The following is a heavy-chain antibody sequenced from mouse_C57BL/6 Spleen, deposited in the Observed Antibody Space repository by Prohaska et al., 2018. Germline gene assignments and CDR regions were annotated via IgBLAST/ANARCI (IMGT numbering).Heavy chain of an antibody. Sequence: EVQLVESGGGLVQPKGSLNLSCAASVFTFTTYAMLWVRQAPGKGLEWVACRRIKSSNYSTYYAESVKDRFTSYRDDSQSMLYLQMNNLKTEDTAMYYCVRGGYYFDYWGQGTTLTVSS. CDR1: VFTFTTYA. CDR2: RRIKSSNYST. J-gene: IGHJ2*01. D-gene: IGHD1-1*02. V-gene: IGHV10-3*02. CDR3: VRGGYYFDY.